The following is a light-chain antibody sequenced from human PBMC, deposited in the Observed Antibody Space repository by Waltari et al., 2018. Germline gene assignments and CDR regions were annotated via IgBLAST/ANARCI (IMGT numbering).Light chain of an antibody. Sequence: DIQMTQSPSTLSASVGDRVTIPCRASQRITTWLAWYPQKPGRAPKLVIYKASTLQSGVPSRFSASGSGTEFTLTISSLQPDDFATYYCQQYHSFSRFAFGPGTKVHLK. V-gene: IGKV1-5*03. J-gene: IGKJ3*01. CDR1: QRITTW. CDR2: KAS. CDR3: QQYHSFSRFA.